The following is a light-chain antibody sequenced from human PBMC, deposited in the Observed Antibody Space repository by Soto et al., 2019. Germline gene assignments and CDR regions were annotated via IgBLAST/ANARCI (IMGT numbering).Light chain of an antibody. V-gene: IGKV1-39*01. J-gene: IGKJ2*01. CDR3: QQSYRTPYP. Sequence: DIQMTQSPSSLSASVGERVTISCRANQSISSYLNWYQQKPGKAPQLLIYAATTLQRGVPSRFSGSGSGTDFPLTIRSLQLDDFATYYCQQSYRTPYPFGQGTKVDFK. CDR2: AAT. CDR1: QSISSY.